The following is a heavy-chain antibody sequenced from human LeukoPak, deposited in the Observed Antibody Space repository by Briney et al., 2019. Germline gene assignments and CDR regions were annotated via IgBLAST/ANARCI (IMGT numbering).Heavy chain of an antibody. CDR2: ISAYNGNT. CDR1: GYTFTSYG. D-gene: IGHD1-26*01. Sequence: ASVKVSCKASGYTFTSYGISWVRQAPGQGLEWMGWISAYNGNTNYAQKLQGRVTMTTDTSTSTAYMELRSLRSDDTAVYYCARDLRRYSGSSHLGDYWGQGTLVTVSS. CDR3: ARDLRRYSGSSHLGDY. V-gene: IGHV1-18*01. J-gene: IGHJ4*02.